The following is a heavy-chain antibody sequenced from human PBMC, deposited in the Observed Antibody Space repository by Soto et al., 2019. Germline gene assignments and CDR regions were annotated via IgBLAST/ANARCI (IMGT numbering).Heavy chain of an antibody. J-gene: IGHJ5*02. D-gene: IGHD6-19*01. CDR1: GFSLRTSGVG. V-gene: IGHV2-5*01. CDR3: SKSGRSGWYGWLVP. CDR2: IYWNDDK. Sequence: SSPTLVNPTQTLTLTCIFSGFSLRTSGVGVGWIRQPPGKALEWLGFIYWNDDKRYSPSLKSRLTITKDTSKNQVVLTMTNMDPMATSTYYCSKSGRSGWYGWLVPWSLGTWVTVSS.